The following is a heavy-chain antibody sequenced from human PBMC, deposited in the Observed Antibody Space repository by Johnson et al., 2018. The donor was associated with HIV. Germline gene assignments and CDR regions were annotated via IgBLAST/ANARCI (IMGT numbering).Heavy chain of an antibody. CDR3: ARDIMRAGSYYDAFDI. D-gene: IGHD3-10*01. J-gene: IGHJ3*02. Sequence: VQLVESGGGLAKPAWSPRLSCGASQFTFSSYYMNCVRQAPGKGLEWVSVIYSGGSTYYADSVKGRFTISRDNSKNTLYLQMNSLRAEDTAVYYCARDIMRAGSYYDAFDIWGQGTMVTVSS. CDR1: QFTFSSYY. V-gene: IGHV3-66*01. CDR2: IYSGGST.